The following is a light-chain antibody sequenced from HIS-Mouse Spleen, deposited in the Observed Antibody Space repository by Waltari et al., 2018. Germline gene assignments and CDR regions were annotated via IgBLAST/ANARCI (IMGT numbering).Light chain of an antibody. CDR1: ALPKKY. J-gene: IGLJ2*01. V-gene: IGLV3-10*01. CDR3: YSTDSSGNHRV. CDR2: EDS. Sequence: SYELTQPPSVSVSPGQTARITCSGDALPKKYAYWYQQKSGQAPVLVLYEDSKRPSGIPASFSGSSSETMATLTISGAQVEDEADYYCYSTDSSGNHRVFGGGTKLTVL.